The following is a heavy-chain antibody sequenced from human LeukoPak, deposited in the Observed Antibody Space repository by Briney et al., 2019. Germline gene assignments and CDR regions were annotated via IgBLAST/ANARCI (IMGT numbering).Heavy chain of an antibody. V-gene: IGHV4-34*01. D-gene: IGHD3-3*01. CDR1: GGSFSGYY. J-gene: IGHJ5*02. CDR3: ARARFGHYGFWSGYYRWFDP. Sequence: SETLSLTCAVYGGSFSGYYWSWVRQPPGKGLEWIGEINHSGSTNYNPSLKSRVTISVDTSKNQFSLKLSSVTAADTAVYYCARARFGHYGFWSGYYRWFDPWGQGTLVTVSS. CDR2: INHSGST.